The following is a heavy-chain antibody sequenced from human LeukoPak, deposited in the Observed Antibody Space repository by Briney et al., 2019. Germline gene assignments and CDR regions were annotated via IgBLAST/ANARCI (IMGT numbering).Heavy chain of an antibody. CDR2: INPNSGGT. J-gene: IGHJ4*02. Sequence: GASVKVSCKASGYTFTSYDIYWVRQAPGQGLEWMGWINPNSGGTNYAQKFQGRVTMTRDTSIRTAYMDLSRLRSDDTAVYYCARERYYGSGSVYNRVDYWGQGTLVTVSS. V-gene: IGHV1-2*02. D-gene: IGHD3-10*01. CDR1: GYTFTSYD. CDR3: ARERYYGSGSVYNRVDY.